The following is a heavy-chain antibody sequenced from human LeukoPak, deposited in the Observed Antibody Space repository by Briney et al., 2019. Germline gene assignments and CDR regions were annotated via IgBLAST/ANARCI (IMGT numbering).Heavy chain of an antibody. V-gene: IGHV3-48*04. D-gene: IGHD1-26*01. Sequence: PGGSLRLSCEASGFTFSSYSMNWVRQAPGKGLEWVSYISSSSSTIYYADSVKGRFTISRDNAKNSLYLQMNSLRAEDTAVYYCARTIVGATPLDDAFDIWGQGTMVTVSS. CDR2: ISSSSSTI. J-gene: IGHJ3*02. CDR3: ARTIVGATPLDDAFDI. CDR1: GFTFSSYS.